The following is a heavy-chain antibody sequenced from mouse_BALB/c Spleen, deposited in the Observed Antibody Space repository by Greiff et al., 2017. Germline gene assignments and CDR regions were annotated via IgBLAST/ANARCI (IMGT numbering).Heavy chain of an antibody. CDR2: ISSGGSYT. CDR1: GFTFSSYA. D-gene: IGHD1-2*01. V-gene: IGHV5-9-4*01. Sequence: EVHLVESGGGLVKPGGSLKLSCAASGFTFSSYAMSWVRQSPEKRLEWVAEISSGGSYTYYPDTVTGRFTISRDNAKNTLFLEMSSLRSEDTAMYYCAGEGALLRLPFAYWGQGTRVTVSA. J-gene: IGHJ3*01. CDR3: AGEGALLRLPFAY.